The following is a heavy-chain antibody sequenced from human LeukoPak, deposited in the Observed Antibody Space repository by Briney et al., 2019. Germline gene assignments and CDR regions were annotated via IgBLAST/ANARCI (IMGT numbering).Heavy chain of an antibody. V-gene: IGHV3-30*18. Sequence: GGSLRLSCAASGFTFSSYGMHWVRQTPGKGLEWVAVISYDGSNKYYADSVKGRFTIPRDNSKNTLYLQMNSLRTEDTALYYCAKDTEATVTTWGYFDYWGQGTLVTVSS. D-gene: IGHD4-11*01. J-gene: IGHJ4*02. CDR3: AKDTEATVTTWGYFDY. CDR1: GFTFSSYG. CDR2: ISYDGSNK.